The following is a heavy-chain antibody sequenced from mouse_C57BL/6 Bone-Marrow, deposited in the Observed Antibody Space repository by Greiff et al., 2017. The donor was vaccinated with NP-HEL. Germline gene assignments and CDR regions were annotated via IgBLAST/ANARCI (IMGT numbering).Heavy chain of an antibody. CDR2: INPGSGGT. J-gene: IGHJ2*01. D-gene: IGHD1-3*01. Sequence: VQLQQSGAELVRPGTSVKVSCKASGYAFTNYLIEWVKQRPGQGLEWIGVINPGSGGTNYNEKFKGKATLTADKSSSTAYMQLSSLTSEDSAVYFCVIKKDYFDYWGQGTTLTVSS. CDR1: GYAFTNYL. V-gene: IGHV1-54*01. CDR3: VIKKDYFDY.